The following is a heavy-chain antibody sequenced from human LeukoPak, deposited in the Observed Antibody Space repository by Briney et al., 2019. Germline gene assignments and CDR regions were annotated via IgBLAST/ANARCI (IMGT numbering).Heavy chain of an antibody. Sequence: GGSLRLSCAASGFPFSSYAMTWVRQAPGKGLEWVSVFYIDGSTYYVDSVKGRFTISRDDSKNTLYLQMNSLRAEDTAVYYCARDFSWRQFDYWGQGTLVTVAS. CDR3: ARDFSWRQFDY. CDR1: GFPFSSYA. CDR2: FYIDGST. D-gene: IGHD6-13*01. V-gene: IGHV3-53*01. J-gene: IGHJ4*02.